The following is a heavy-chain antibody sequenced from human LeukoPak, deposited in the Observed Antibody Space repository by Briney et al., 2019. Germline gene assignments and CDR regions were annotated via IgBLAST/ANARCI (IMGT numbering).Heavy chain of an antibody. V-gene: IGHV1-24*01. Sequence: ASVEVSCKVSGYTLTELSMHWVRQAPGKGLEWMGGFDPEDGETIYAQKFQGRVTMTEDTSTDTAYMELSSLRSEDTAVYYCATDEVTYIAAAAPGHYWGQGTLVTVSS. D-gene: IGHD6-13*01. J-gene: IGHJ4*02. CDR2: FDPEDGET. CDR1: GYTLTELS. CDR3: ATDEVTYIAAAAPGHY.